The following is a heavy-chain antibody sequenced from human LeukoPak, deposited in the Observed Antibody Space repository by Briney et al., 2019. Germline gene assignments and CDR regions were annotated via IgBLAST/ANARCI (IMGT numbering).Heavy chain of an antibody. CDR3: ARVSSSSYY. V-gene: IGHV3-30-3*01. CDR1: GFTFSSYA. J-gene: IGHJ4*02. Sequence: PGGSLRLSCAASGFTFSSYAMHWVRQAPGKGLEWVAVISYDGSNKYYADSVKGRFTISRDNSKNTLYLQMNSLRAKDTAVYYCARVSSSSYYWGQGTLVTVSS. D-gene: IGHD6-13*01. CDR2: ISYDGSNK.